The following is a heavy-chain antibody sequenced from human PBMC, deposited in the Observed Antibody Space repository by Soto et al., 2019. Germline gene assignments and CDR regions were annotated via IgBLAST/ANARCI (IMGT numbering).Heavy chain of an antibody. D-gene: IGHD2-2*02. CDR2: IIPIFGTA. Sequence: GASVKVSCKASGGTFSSYAISWVRQAPGQGLEWMGGIIPIFGTANYAQKFQGRVTITADESTSTAYMELSSLRSEDTAVYYCARSRYCSSTSCYTAADYWGQGTLVTV. CDR3: ARSRYCSSTSCYTAADY. CDR1: GGTFSSYA. V-gene: IGHV1-69*13. J-gene: IGHJ4*02.